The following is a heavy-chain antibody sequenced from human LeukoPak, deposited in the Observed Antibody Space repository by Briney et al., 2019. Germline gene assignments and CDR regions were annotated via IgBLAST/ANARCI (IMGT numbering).Heavy chain of an antibody. V-gene: IGHV3-64*01. Sequence: GGSLRLSCAASGFTFSSYAMHWVRQAPGKGLEYVSAISSNGGSTYYANSVKGRFTISRDNSKNTLYLQMGSLRAEDMAVYYCARSSTLTLFDYWGQGTLVTVS. CDR1: GFTFSSYA. CDR3: ARSSTLTLFDY. D-gene: IGHD1-14*01. CDR2: ISSNGGST. J-gene: IGHJ4*02.